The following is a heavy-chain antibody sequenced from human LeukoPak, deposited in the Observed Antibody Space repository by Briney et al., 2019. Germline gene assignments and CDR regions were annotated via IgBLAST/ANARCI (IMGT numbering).Heavy chain of an antibody. V-gene: IGHV3-48*03. D-gene: IGHD1-26*01. CDR1: GFTFSSYE. CDR3: AREPQVGAEFDY. J-gene: IGHJ4*02. Sequence: GGSLRLSCAASGFTFSSYEMNWVRQAPGKGLEWVSYISERGTTIYYADSVKGRFTVSRDNAKNSLYLQMNSLRAEDTAVYYCAREPQVGAEFDYWGQGTLVTVSS. CDR2: ISERGTTI.